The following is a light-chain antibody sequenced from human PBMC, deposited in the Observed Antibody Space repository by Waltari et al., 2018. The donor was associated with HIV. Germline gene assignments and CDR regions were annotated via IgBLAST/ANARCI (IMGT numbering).Light chain of an antibody. V-gene: IGKV3-20*01. Sequence: VLTHSPGTLSLSPGARATLSCRASQSVSSSYLAWYQQRPGQAPRLLIYGASSRAAGIPDRFTGSGSGTDFTLTISRLEPEDFAVYYCQHFDTSLPKYTFGQGTKLEIK. CDR3: QHFDTSLPKYT. J-gene: IGKJ2*01. CDR2: GAS. CDR1: QSVSSSY.